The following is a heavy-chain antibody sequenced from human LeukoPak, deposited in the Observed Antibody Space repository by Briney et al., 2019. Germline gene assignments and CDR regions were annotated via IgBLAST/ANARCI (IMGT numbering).Heavy chain of an antibody. J-gene: IGHJ6*02. D-gene: IGHD2-21*02. CDR2: ISYDGSNK. V-gene: IGHV3-30*18. CDR3: AKSVVVVTAITHKYGMDV. CDR1: GFTFSSYG. Sequence: GGSLRLSCAASGFTFSSYGMHWVRQAPGKGLEWVAVISYDGSNKYYADSVKGRFTISRDNSKNTLYLQMNSLRAEDTAVYYCAKSVVVVTAITHKYGMDVWGQGTTVTVSS.